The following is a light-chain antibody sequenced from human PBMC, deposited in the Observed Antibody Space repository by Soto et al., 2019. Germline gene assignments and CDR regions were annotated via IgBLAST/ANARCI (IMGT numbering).Light chain of an antibody. CDR1: SSNIGSHV. Sequence: QSVLTQPPSASGTPGQRVTISCSGSSSNIGSHVVNWYQQVPGTAPKLLIYTNNQRPSWVPDRFSDSKSGTSASLAISGLQYEDEDDYYCAAWDGSLQSWVFGGGTKLTVL. V-gene: IGLV1-44*01. CDR2: TNN. CDR3: AAWDGSLQSWV. J-gene: IGLJ3*02.